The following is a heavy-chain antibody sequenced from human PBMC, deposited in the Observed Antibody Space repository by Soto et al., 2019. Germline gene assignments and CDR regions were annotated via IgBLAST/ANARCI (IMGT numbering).Heavy chain of an antibody. CDR3: AKDSSVGDDYYYTLDV. Sequence: GGSLRLSCAASGFTFSSYGMHWVRQTPDKGLEWVALISHDGSNKYYADSVKGRFTMSRDNSKNTLYVQMNSLRAEDTAVYYCAKDSSVGDDYYYTLDVWGQGTTVTVSS. CDR1: GFTFSSYG. J-gene: IGHJ6*02. D-gene: IGHD2-21*02. CDR2: ISHDGSNK. V-gene: IGHV3-30*18.